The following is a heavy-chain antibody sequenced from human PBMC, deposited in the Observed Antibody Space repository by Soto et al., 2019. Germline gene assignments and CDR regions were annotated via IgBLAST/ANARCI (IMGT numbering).Heavy chain of an antibody. D-gene: IGHD6-13*01. CDR3: AKDRGSSWSYGGYSYFDS. CDR1: GGTFSSYS. Sequence: QVQLVQSGAEVKKPGSSVKVSCKASGGTFSSYSINWVRQAPGQGLEWMGKIIPILDISNYAQTFQGRVMFTADKSTYTAYMELSILRSEDTAVYYCAKDRGSSWSYGGYSYFDSWGQGTLVTVSS. J-gene: IGHJ4*02. V-gene: IGHV1-69*02. CDR2: IIPILDIS.